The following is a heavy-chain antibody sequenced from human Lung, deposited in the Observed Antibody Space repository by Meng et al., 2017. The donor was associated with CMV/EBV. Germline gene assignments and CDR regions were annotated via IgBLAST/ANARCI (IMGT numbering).Heavy chain of an antibody. CDR1: GFTFSSYS. CDR2: ISSSGTYI. Sequence: GGSLRLSCAASGFTFSSYSMNWVRQAPGKGLEWVSSISSSGTYIYYADSVKGRFTISRDNAQNSLYLQMNSLRAEDTAVYYCARDVSPRSSAYFAIYYFYALDVWGQGNTVNGSS. V-gene: IGHV3-21*01. D-gene: IGHD2-21*01. CDR3: ARDVSPRSSAYFAIYYFYALDV. J-gene: IGHJ6*01.